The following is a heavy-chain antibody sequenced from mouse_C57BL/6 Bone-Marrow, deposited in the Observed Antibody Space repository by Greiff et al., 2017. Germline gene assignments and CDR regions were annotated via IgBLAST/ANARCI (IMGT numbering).Heavy chain of an antibody. Sequence: EVKVVESGGGLVKPGGSLKLSCAASGFTFSSYAMSWVRQTPEKRLEWVATISDGGSYTYYPDNVKGRFTISRDNAKNNLYLQMSHLKSEDTAMYYCASPHYSNLYYYAMDYWGRGTSVTVSS. CDR3: ASPHYSNLYYYAMDY. J-gene: IGHJ4*01. D-gene: IGHD2-5*01. CDR1: GFTFSSYA. V-gene: IGHV5-4*03. CDR2: ISDGGSYT.